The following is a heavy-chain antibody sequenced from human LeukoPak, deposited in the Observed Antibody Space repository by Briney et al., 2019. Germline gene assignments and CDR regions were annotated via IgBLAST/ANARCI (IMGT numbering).Heavy chain of an antibody. V-gene: IGHV3-30-3*01. CDR2: ISYDGSNK. CDR3: AKAPSGYSKNYYFDY. J-gene: IGHJ4*02. Sequence: GGSLRLSCAASGFTFSSYAMHWVRQAPGKGLEWVAVISYDGSNKYYADSVKGRFTNSRDNSKNTLYLQMNSLRAEDTAVYYCAKAPSGYSKNYYFDYWGQGTLVTVSS. CDR1: GFTFSSYA. D-gene: IGHD4-11*01.